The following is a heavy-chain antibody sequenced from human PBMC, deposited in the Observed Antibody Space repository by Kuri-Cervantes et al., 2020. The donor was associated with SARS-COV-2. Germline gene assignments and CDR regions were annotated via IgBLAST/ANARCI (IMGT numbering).Heavy chain of an antibody. Sequence: GESLKISCAASGFTFDNYAMSWVRQAPGKGLEWVSAVSGSGSNTYYADSVKGRFTISRDNSKNTLYLQMNSLRAEDTAVYYCARDRASTSCYDNWGQGTLVTVSS. V-gene: IGHV3-23*01. J-gene: IGHJ4*02. CDR1: GFTFDNYA. CDR2: VSGSGSNT. CDR3: ARDRASTSCYDN. D-gene: IGHD2-2*01.